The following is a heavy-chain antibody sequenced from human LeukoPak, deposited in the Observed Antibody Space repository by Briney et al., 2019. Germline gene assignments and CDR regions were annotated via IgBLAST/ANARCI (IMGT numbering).Heavy chain of an antibody. V-gene: IGHV4-4*07. J-gene: IGHJ6*03. CDR1: GGSISSYY. Sequence: PSETPSLTCTVSGGSISSYYWSWIRQPAGKGLEWIGRIYTSGSTNYNPSLKSRVTMSVDTSKNQFSLELSSVTAADTAVYYCARAYSNVYYYYYMDVWGKGTTVTVSS. CDR3: ARAYSNVYYYYYMDV. D-gene: IGHD4-11*01. CDR2: IYTSGST.